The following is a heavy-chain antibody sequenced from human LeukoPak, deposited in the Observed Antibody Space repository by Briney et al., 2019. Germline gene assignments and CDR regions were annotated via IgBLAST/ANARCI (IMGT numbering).Heavy chain of an antibody. V-gene: IGHV4-61*09. D-gene: IGHD4-17*01. Sequence: SETLSLTCTVSGGSISSGSYCWSWVRQPAGKGLEWIGHIHTSGSINYNPSLKSRVTISVDTSKNQFSLKLSSVTAADTAVYYCAREREGPYGYLDYWGQGTLVTVSS. CDR1: GGSISSGSYC. CDR3: AREREGPYGYLDY. CDR2: IHTSGSI. J-gene: IGHJ4*02.